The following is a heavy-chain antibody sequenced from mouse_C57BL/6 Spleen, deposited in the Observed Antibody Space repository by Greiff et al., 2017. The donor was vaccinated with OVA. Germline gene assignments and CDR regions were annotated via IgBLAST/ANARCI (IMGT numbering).Heavy chain of an antibody. J-gene: IGHJ2*01. V-gene: IGHV5-12*01. Sequence: EVMLVESGGGLVQPGGSLKLSCAASGFTFSDYYMYWVRQTPEKRLEWVAYISNGGGSTYYPDTVKGRFTISRDNAKNTLYLQMSRLKSEDTAMYYCARALITTVVATDYWGQGTTLTVSS. CDR1: GFTFSDYY. CDR2: ISNGGGST. D-gene: IGHD1-1*01. CDR3: ARALITTVVATDY.